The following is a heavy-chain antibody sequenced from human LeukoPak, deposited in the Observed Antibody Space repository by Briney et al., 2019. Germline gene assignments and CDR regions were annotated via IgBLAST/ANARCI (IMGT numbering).Heavy chain of an antibody. CDR1: GGSVSSSSYY. Sequence: PSETLSLTCTVSGGSVSSSSYYWGWIRQPPGKGLEWIGSIYYSGSTYYNPSLKSRVTISVDTSKNQFSLKLSSVTAADTAVYYCARDEGYCSGGSCYIDAFDIWGQGTMVTVSS. CDR3: ARDEGYCSGGSCYIDAFDI. J-gene: IGHJ3*02. V-gene: IGHV4-39*07. CDR2: IYYSGST. D-gene: IGHD2-15*01.